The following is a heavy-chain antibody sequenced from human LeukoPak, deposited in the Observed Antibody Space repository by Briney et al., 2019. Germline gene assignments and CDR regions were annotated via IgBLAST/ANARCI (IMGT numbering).Heavy chain of an antibody. CDR2: IKSKVRGGTS. D-gene: IGHD3-10*01. CDR3: TTDPVGIYDADY. J-gene: IGHJ4*02. CDR1: GMTFTNAW. V-gene: IGHV3-15*01. Sequence: GGSLRLSCSVSGMTFTNAWMTWVRQAPEKGLEWVARIKSKVRGGTSDYAAPVKGRFTISRDDSEKKLYLQTNNLKSEDTALYYCTTDPVGIYDADYWGQGTLVTVSS.